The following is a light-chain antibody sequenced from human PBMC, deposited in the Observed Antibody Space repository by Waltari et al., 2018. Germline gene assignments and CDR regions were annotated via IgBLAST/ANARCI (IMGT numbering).Light chain of an antibody. V-gene: IGKV1-9*01. CDR2: SAS. CDR3: QQVHDYPYT. CDR1: QGISSS. Sequence: IQLTQSPSSLSASFGDRVTITCRASQGISSSVALYQQKPGKAPKLLIYSASSLQSGVPSRFCGSGSGTDFTLTIASLQSEDFATYYCQQVHDYPYTFGQGTRLEI. J-gene: IGKJ2*01.